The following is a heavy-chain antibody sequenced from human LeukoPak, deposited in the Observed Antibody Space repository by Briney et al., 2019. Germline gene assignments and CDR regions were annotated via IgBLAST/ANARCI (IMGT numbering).Heavy chain of an antibody. Sequence: SETLSLTCAVYGGSFSGYYWSWIRQPPGKGLEWIGEINHSGSTNYNPSLKSRVTISVDTSKNQFSLKLSSVTAADTAVYYCATAFLGLYYYYGMDVWGQGTTVTVSS. D-gene: IGHD2/OR15-2a*01. CDR1: GGSFSGYY. CDR2: INHSGST. CDR3: ATAFLGLYYYYGMDV. J-gene: IGHJ6*02. V-gene: IGHV4-34*01.